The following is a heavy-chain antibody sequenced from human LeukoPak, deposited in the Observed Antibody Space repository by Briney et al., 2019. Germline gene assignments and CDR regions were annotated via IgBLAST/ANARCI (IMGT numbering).Heavy chain of an antibody. D-gene: IGHD4-17*01. CDR1: DGPFGGYC. CDR2: INHSGST. Sequence: SETLSLTCAVSDGPFGGYCWTWIRQPPGKGLEWIGEINHSGSTNYNPSLKSRVTISVDTSKNQFSLKLSSVTAADTAVYYCARGPSHDYGDYVLGEHDYWGQGTLVTVSS. V-gene: IGHV4-34*01. CDR3: ARGPSHDYGDYVLGEHDY. J-gene: IGHJ4*02.